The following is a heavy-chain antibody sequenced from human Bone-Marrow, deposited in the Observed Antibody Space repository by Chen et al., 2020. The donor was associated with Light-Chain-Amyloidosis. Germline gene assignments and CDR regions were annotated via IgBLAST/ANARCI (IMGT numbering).Heavy chain of an antibody. CDR1: GGSIRSYF. D-gene: IGHD3-10*01. V-gene: IGHV4-59*01. Sequence: QVQLRESGPGLVQASETLPLTCTVSGGSIRSYFWSWIRQSPGKGLEWIGYIYYDGSTHYNPSLKSRVTISQDTSKNQYSLKLNSVTAADTAIYYCARTSGPSHFDYWGQGTLVTVSS. J-gene: IGHJ4*02. CDR3: ARTSGPSHFDY. CDR2: IYYDGST.